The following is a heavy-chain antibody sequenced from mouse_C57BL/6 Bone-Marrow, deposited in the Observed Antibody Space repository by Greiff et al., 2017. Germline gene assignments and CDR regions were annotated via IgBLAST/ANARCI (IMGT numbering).Heavy chain of an antibody. CDR1: GFNIKDDY. CDR3: TTWGTTVVAPYYFDY. CDR2: IDPENGDT. J-gene: IGHJ2*01. Sequence: SGAELVRPGASVKLSCTASGFNIKDDYMHWVKQRPEQGLEWIGWIDPENGDTEYASKFQGKATITADTSSNTAYLQLSSLTSEDTAVYYCTTWGTTVVAPYYFDYWGQGTTLTVSS. D-gene: IGHD1-1*01. V-gene: IGHV14-4*01.